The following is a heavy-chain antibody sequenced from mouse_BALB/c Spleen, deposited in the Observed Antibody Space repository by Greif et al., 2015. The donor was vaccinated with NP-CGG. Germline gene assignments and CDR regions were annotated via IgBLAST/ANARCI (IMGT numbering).Heavy chain of an antibody. V-gene: IGHV1-14*01. CDR1: GYTFTSYV. CDR3: ARSSDGYYPYYYAMDY. J-gene: IGHJ4*01. Sequence: VQLQQSGPELVKPGASVKMSCKASGYTFTSYVMHWVKQKPGQGLEWIGYINPYNDGTKYNEKFKGKATLTSDKSSSTAYMELSSLTSEDSAVYYCARSSDGYYPYYYAMDYWGQGTSATVSS. CDR2: INPYNDGT. D-gene: IGHD2-3*01.